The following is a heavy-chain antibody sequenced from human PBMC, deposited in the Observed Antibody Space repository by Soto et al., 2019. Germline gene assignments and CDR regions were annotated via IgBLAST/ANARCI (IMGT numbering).Heavy chain of an antibody. J-gene: IGHJ5*02. CDR2: VNHSGTN. CDR1: GGSCSGYE. D-gene: IGHD1-26*01. V-gene: IGHV4-34*01. CDR3: ASVRDPRIDPSLSRFDL. Sequence: SYTLSLTCAVCGGSCSGYEWSWMRQPPGKGLECIGAVNHSGTNNYYPSLKSRVTVSGDMSKKQSSLKLSSVPAADTGIYYCASVRDPRIDPSLSRFDLWGQRTQATVS.